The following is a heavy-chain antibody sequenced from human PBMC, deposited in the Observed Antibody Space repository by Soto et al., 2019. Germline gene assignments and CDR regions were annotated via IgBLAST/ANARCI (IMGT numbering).Heavy chain of an antibody. V-gene: IGHV1-18*01. Sequence: GASVKVSCKASGYTFTSYGISWVRQAPGQGLEWMGWISAYNGNTNYAQKIQGRVTMTTDTSTSTAYMELRSLRSDDTAVYYCERLHSGYEFQALGYWRKGPLVPVS. J-gene: IGHJ4*02. CDR3: ERLHSGYEFQALGY. CDR1: GYTFTSYG. CDR2: ISAYNGNT. D-gene: IGHD5-12*01.